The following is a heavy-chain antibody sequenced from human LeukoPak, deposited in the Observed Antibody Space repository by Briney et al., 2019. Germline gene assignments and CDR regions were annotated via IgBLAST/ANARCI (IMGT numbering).Heavy chain of an antibody. CDR3: ARGVDYDFWSGTLFDP. J-gene: IGHJ5*02. D-gene: IGHD3-3*01. V-gene: IGHV4-59*01. Sequence: SETLSLTCTVSGGSISSYYWSWIRQPPGKGLEWIGYIYYSGSTYYNPSLKSRVTISVDTSKNQFSLNLNSVTAADTAVYYCARGVDYDFWSGTLFDPWGQGTLVSVSS. CDR2: IYYSGST. CDR1: GGSISSYY.